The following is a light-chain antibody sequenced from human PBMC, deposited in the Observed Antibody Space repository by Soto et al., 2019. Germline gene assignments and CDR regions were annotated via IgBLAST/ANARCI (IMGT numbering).Light chain of an antibody. Sequence: DIVMTQSPDSLAVSLGERATINCKSSQSVLYSSNNKNYLAWYQQKPGQPPKLLIFWASTRESGVPARFSGSGSGTDFTLTISSLQAEDVAVYYCQQHYSTPITFGQGTRLEIK. J-gene: IGKJ5*01. CDR3: QQHYSTPIT. V-gene: IGKV4-1*01. CDR2: WAS. CDR1: QSVLYSSNNKNY.